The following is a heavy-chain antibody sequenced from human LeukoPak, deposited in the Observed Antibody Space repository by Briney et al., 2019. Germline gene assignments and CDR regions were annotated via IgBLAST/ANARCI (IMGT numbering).Heavy chain of an antibody. CDR3: ARKENVYYYFDY. CDR1: GGSITSSSW. D-gene: IGHD3-10*01. Sequence: SETLSLTCAVSGGSITSSSWWGWIRQPPGKGLEWIGYIYHSGTTYYNPSLQSRVTMSVDTSKNQFSLKLSSVTAVDTAVYYCARKENVYYYFDYWGQGTLVTVSS. V-gene: IGHV4-28*01. CDR2: IYHSGTT. J-gene: IGHJ4*02.